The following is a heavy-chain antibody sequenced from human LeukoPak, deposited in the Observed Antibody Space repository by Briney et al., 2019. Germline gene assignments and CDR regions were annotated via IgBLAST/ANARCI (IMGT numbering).Heavy chain of an antibody. CDR2: IWHDGSNK. CDR1: GFTFRSYG. J-gene: IGHJ4*02. CDR3: ARAIYYYGSRNYPNLDY. V-gene: IGHV3-33*03. Sequence: PGGSLRLSCAASGFTFRSYGMHWVRRAPGKGLEWVALIWHDGSNKYYADSVKGRFTLSRDNSKDTLYLQINSLRVEDTAVYYCARAIYYYGSRNYPNLDYWGQGTLVTVSS. D-gene: IGHD3-10*01.